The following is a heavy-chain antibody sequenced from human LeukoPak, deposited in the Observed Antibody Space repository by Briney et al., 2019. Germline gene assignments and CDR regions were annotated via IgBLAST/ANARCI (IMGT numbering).Heavy chain of an antibody. V-gene: IGHV1-2*02. D-gene: IGHD3-3*01. CDR3: ARVMGRPTITIFGVPTY. CDR1: GYTFTGCY. Sequence: ASVKVSCKASGYTFTGCYMHWVRQAPGQGLEWMGWINPNSGGTNYAQKFQGRVTMTRDMSISTAYMELSRLRSDDTAVYYCARVMGRPTITIFGVPTYWGQGTLVTVSS. CDR2: INPNSGGT. J-gene: IGHJ4*02.